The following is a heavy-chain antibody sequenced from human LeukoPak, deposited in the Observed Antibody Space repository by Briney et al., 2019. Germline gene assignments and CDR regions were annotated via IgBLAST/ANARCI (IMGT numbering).Heavy chain of an antibody. V-gene: IGHV3-23*01. CDR1: GFTFSSYG. J-gene: IGHJ4*02. CDR3: AREDPPHYYYGSGSLPN. D-gene: IGHD3-10*01. CDR2: IRGSGGST. Sequence: PGGSLRLSCAASGFTFSSYGMSWVRQAPGKGLEWVSAIRGSGGSTYYADSVKGRFTISRDNSKNTLYLQMSGLRADDTAVYYCAREDPPHYYYGSGSLPNWGQGTLVTVSS.